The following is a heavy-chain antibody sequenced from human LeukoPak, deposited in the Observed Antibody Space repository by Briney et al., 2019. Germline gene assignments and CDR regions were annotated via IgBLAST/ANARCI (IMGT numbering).Heavy chain of an antibody. CDR2: IIPILGIA. D-gene: IGHD1-26*01. CDR3: ARDLGSGSPGAFDI. CDR1: GGTFSSYA. V-gene: IGHV1-69*04. Sequence: GSSVKVSCKASGGTFSSYAISWVRQAPGQGLEWMGRIIPILGIANYAQKFQGRVTITADKSTSTAYMELSRLRSDDTAVYYCARDLGSGSPGAFDIWGQGTMVTVSS. J-gene: IGHJ3*02.